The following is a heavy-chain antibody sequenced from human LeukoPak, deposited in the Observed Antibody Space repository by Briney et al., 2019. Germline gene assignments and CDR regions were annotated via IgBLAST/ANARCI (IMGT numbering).Heavy chain of an antibody. CDR1: GGSISSSSYY. J-gene: IGHJ4*02. CDR2: IYYSGST. Sequence: SETLSLTCTVSGGSISSSSYYWGWIRQPPGKGLEWIGSIYYSGSTYYNPSLKSRVTISVDTPKNQFSLKMSSVTAADTAVYYCASLSTYYHDTSGYNVFDSWGQETLVTVSS. V-gene: IGHV4-39*01. CDR3: ASLSTYYHDTSGYNVFDS. D-gene: IGHD3-22*01.